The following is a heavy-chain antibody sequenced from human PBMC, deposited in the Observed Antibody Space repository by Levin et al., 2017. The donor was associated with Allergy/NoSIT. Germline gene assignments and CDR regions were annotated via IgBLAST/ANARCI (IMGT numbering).Heavy chain of an antibody. J-gene: IGHJ2*01. D-gene: IGHD2-15*01. CDR2: ISSSSSYI. CDR3: ARGVVVVVAAPNWYFDL. V-gene: IGHV3-21*01. CDR1: GFTFSSYS. Sequence: GESLKISCAASGFTFSSYSMNWVRQAPGKGLEWVSSISSSSSYIYYADSVKGRFTISRDNAKNSLYLQMNSLRAEDTAVYYCARGVVVVVAAPNWYFDLWGRGTLVTVSS.